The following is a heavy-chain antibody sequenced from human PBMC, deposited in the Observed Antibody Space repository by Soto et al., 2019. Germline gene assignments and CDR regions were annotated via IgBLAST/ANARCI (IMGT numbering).Heavy chain of an antibody. J-gene: IGHJ4*02. D-gene: IGHD2-15*01. CDR2: FFYSGST. Sequence: QVQLQESGPGMVKPSETLSLTCTVSGDSINNSPYYWAWVRQPPGKGLEWIGSFFYSGSTYYNPSLNSRVAISGDTSNNPFSLHLASVTAADTAIYYCARPIVGNCYSFSCFDHWGQGTLVTVSS. CDR3: ARPIVGNCYSFSCFDH. V-gene: IGHV4-39*01. CDR1: GDSINNSPYY.